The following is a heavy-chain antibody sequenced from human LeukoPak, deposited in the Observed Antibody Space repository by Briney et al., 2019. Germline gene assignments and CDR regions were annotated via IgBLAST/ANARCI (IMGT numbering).Heavy chain of an antibody. CDR2: INSDGSST. Sequence: SGGFLRLSSAASGFTFSSYWMHWVRQAPGKGLVWVSRINSDGSSTSYADSVKGRFTISRDNAKNTLYLQMNSLRAEDTAVYYCATYDFWSGYYGYWGQGTLVTVSS. CDR3: ATYDFWSGYYGY. J-gene: IGHJ4*02. V-gene: IGHV3-74*01. D-gene: IGHD3-3*01. CDR1: GFTFSSYW.